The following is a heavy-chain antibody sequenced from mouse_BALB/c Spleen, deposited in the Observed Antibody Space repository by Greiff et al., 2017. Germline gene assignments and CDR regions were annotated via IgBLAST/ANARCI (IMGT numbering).Heavy chain of an antibody. CDR1: GYTFTSYD. J-gene: IGHJ2*01. D-gene: IGHD1-1*02. CDR3: ARSGGGNYLDY. Sequence: VQLQQSGPELVTPGALVKISCKASGYTFTSYDINWVKQRPGQGLEWIGWIYPGDGSTKYNEKFKGKATLTADKSSSTAYMQLSSLTSENSAVYFCARSGGGNYLDYWGQGTTLTVSS. CDR2: IYPGDGST. V-gene: IGHV1S56*01.